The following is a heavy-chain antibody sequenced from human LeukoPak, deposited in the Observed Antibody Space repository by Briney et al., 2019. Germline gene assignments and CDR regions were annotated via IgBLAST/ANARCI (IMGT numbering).Heavy chain of an antibody. CDR1: GFTFSSYA. D-gene: IGHD3-9*01. V-gene: IGHV3-23*01. Sequence: GRSLRLSCAASGFTFSSYAMSWVRQAPGKGLEWVSAISGSGGSTYYADSVKGRFTISRDNSKNTLYLQMNSLRAEDTAVYYCAKVFDILTGYYGYWGQGTLVTVSS. J-gene: IGHJ4*02. CDR3: AKVFDILTGYYGY. CDR2: ISGSGGST.